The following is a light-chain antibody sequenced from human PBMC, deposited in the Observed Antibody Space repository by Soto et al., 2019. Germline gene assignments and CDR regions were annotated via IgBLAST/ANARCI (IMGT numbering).Light chain of an antibody. J-gene: IGKJ4*01. CDR3: QQYYSYPGT. V-gene: IGKV1-8*01. CDR1: QGISSY. CDR2: AAS. Sequence: AIRMTQSPSSLSASTGDRVTITCRASQGISSYLAWYQQKPGKAPKLLIYAASTLQSGVPSRFSGSGSGTDFTLTISCLQSEDLATYYCQQYYSYPGTFGGGTKVEIK.